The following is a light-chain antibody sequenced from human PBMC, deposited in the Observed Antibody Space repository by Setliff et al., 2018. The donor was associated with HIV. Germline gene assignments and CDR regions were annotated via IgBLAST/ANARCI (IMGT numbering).Light chain of an antibody. CDR3: QSYDSTLNGARI. Sequence: QSALTQPPSVSGAPGQRITISRTGSSSNIGAGYDVHWYQQLPQTAPKLLIYGNSNRPSGVPDRFSGSKSGTSASLAITGLQAEDEAQYYCQSYDSTLNGARIFGGGTKVTVL. CDR1: SSNIGAGYD. J-gene: IGLJ2*01. V-gene: IGLV1-40*01. CDR2: GNS.